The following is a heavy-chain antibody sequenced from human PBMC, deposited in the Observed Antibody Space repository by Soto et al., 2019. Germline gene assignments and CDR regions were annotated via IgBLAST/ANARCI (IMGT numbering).Heavy chain of an antibody. J-gene: IGHJ5*02. D-gene: IGHD1-26*01. CDR1: GGSISSYY. CDR3: ATSILSGGFDP. Sequence: PSETLSLTCTVSGGSISSYYWSWIRQPPGKGLGWIGYIYYSGSTNYNPSPKSRVTISVDTSKNQFSLKLSSVTAADTAVYYCATSILSGGFDPWGQGTLVTVSS. CDR2: IYYSGST. V-gene: IGHV4-59*08.